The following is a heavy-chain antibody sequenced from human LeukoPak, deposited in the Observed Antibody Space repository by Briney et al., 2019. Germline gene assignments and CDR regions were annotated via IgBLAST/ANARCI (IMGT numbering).Heavy chain of an antibody. D-gene: IGHD3-3*01. CDR2: IYSSGST. Sequence: SETLSLTCSVSGASISSGSNYWGWIRQPPGKTLEWIGSIYSSGSTYYNPSLKSRVIIIIDTPKNQFLLTLSSVTDAETAWYYCASFAVGYWGQGTLVTVSS. CDR3: ASFAVGY. V-gene: IGHV4-39*06. CDR1: GASISSGSNY. J-gene: IGHJ4*02.